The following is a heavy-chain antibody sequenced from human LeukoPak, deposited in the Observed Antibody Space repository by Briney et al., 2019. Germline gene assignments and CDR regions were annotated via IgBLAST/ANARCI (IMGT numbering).Heavy chain of an antibody. Sequence: GGSLRLSCAASGFTFSRYAMNWVRQAPGKGLEWLSYIYTDSNTIYYADSVKGRFTISRDNAKNSLYLQMNSLTAGDTAVYYCARGLFGYSYGHQRPFDYWGQGTLVTVSS. CDR2: IYTDSNTI. J-gene: IGHJ4*02. CDR1: GFTFSRYA. CDR3: ARGLFGYSYGHQRPFDY. D-gene: IGHD5-18*01. V-gene: IGHV3-48*01.